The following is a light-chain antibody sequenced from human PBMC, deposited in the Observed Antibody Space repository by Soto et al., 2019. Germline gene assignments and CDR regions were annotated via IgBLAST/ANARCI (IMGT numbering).Light chain of an antibody. CDR1: QTITSTF. V-gene: IGKV3-20*01. J-gene: IGKJ1*01. Sequence: EIVLTQSPGTLSLSPGDTATLSCRASQTITSTFLAWYQQKPGQAPRLLIYTVSTRATGIPDRFRGSGSGTNFTLTISRLEPDDFAVYYCQQCGSSPWTFGQGTKVDIK. CDR3: QQCGSSPWT. CDR2: TVS.